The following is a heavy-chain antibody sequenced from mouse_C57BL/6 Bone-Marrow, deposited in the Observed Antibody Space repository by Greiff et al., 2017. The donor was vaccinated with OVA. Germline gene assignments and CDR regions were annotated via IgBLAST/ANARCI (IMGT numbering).Heavy chain of an antibody. V-gene: IGHV3-6*01. Sequence: VQLKESGPGLVKPSQSLSLTCSVTGYSITSGYYWNWIRQFPGNKLEWMGYISYDGSNNYNPSLKNRISITRDTSKNQFFLKLNSVTTEDTATYYCARVHEDVDYWGQGTTLTVSS. J-gene: IGHJ2*01. CDR3: ARVHEDVDY. CDR2: ISYDGSN. CDR1: GYSITSGYY.